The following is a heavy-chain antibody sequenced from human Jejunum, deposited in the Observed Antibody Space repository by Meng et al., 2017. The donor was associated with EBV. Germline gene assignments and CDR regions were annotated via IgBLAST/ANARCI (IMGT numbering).Heavy chain of an antibody. CDR2: IFHIETT. Sequence: QGQVVGWGPWLVKPLGTLSLTCGVSGGSISSSNWWSWVRQPPGKGPEWIGEIFHIETTNYNPTLKSRVTMSVDKSKNHFSLKLTSVTAADTAVYYCARDGGPSGSYAYWFDPWGQGTLVTVS. D-gene: IGHD1-26*01. J-gene: IGHJ5*02. V-gene: IGHV4-4*02. CDR1: GGSISSSNW. CDR3: ARDGGPSGSYAYWFDP.